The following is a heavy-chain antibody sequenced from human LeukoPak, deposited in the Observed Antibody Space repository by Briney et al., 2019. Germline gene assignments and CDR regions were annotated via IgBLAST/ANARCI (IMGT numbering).Heavy chain of an antibody. CDR1: GGSFSGYY. D-gene: IGHD1-26*01. Sequence: SETLSLTCAVYGGSFSGYYWSWIRQPPGKGLEWIGEINHSGSTNYNPSLKSRVTISVDTSKNQFSLKLSSVTAADTAVYYCARGNRSKGAYYFDYWGQGTLVTVSS. CDR3: ARGNRSKGAYYFDY. J-gene: IGHJ4*02. V-gene: IGHV4-34*01. CDR2: INHSGST.